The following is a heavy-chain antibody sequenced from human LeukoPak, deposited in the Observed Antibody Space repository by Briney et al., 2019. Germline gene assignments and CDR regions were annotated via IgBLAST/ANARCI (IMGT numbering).Heavy chain of an antibody. V-gene: IGHV1-2*06. CDR2: INPNSGGT. CDR1: GYTFTGYY. D-gene: IGHD2-15*01. CDR3: ARAGSYKAFDI. Sequence: ASVKVSCKASGYTFTGYYMHWVRQAPGQGLEWMGRINPNSGGTNYAQQFQGRVTRTRDTSVSTAYMELSRLRSDDTAVYYCARAGSYKAFDIWGQGTMVTVSS. J-gene: IGHJ3*02.